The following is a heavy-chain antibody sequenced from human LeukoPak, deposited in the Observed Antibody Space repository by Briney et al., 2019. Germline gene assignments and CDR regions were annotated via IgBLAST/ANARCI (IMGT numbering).Heavy chain of an antibody. CDR3: AWENRDGYNKDY. D-gene: IGHD5-24*01. CDR1: GYTFTSYG. J-gene: IGHJ4*02. Sequence: ASVKVSCKASGYTFTSYGISWVRQAPGQGLEWMGWISAYSGNTNYAQKLQGRVTMTTDTSTSTAYMELRSLRSDDTAVYYCAWENRDGYNKDYWGQGTLVTVSS. V-gene: IGHV1-18*01. CDR2: ISAYSGNT.